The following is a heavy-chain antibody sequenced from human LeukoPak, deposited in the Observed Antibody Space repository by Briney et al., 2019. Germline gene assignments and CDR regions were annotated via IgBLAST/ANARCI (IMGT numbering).Heavy chain of an antibody. CDR3: ARLSGSRLPGY. J-gene: IGHJ4*02. V-gene: IGHV3-48*01. Sequence: PGGSLRLSCAASGFTFSNHSMNWVRQAPGRGLEWVSYISRDSSTSYYADSMKGRFTISRDNAKNSLYLQMNSLRAEDMAVYYCARLSGSRLPGYWGQGTLVTVSS. D-gene: IGHD3-3*01. CDR1: GFTFSNHS. CDR2: ISRDSSTS.